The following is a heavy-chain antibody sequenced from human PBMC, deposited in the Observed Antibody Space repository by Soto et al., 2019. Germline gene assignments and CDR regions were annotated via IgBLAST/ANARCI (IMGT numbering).Heavy chain of an antibody. D-gene: IGHD3-10*01. CDR2: ISHNDEPKI. CDR1: GFSFKNYA. Sequence: QVQLVESGGGVVQPGSSLRLSCAASGFSFKNYAFHWVRQAPGKGLEWVALISHNDEPKIFYADSVQGRFTISRDNFKITVSLQMNSLRDEDTAVYHCARGVRAETYYNAFDYWGQGTQVTVSS. J-gene: IGHJ4*01. CDR3: ARGVRAETYYNAFDY. V-gene: IGHV3-30-3*01.